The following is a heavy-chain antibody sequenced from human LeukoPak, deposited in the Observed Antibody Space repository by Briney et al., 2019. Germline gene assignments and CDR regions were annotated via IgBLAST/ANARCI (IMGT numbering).Heavy chain of an antibody. Sequence: GASVKVSCKPSGYTFTVYYIHWVRQAPGQGLEWMGWINPSSGGTNYPQQFQGRVTMNRDTSLSTAYMELSGLRSDDTAVYYCARDSSSDSYYDSSGYYCDYWGQGTLVTVSS. J-gene: IGHJ4*02. D-gene: IGHD3-22*01. CDR2: INPSSGGT. CDR3: ARDSSSDSYYDSSGYYCDY. CDR1: GYTFTVYY. V-gene: IGHV1-2*02.